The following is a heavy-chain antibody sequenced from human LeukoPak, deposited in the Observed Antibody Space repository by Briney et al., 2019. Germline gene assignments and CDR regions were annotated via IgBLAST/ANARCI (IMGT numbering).Heavy chain of an antibody. J-gene: IGHJ4*02. CDR3: ALTTVVTRIDY. CDR1: GGTFSSYT. V-gene: IGHV1-69*02. D-gene: IGHD4-23*01. Sequence: ASVKVSSKASGGTFSSYTISWVRQAPGQGLEWMGRIIPILGIANYAQKFQGRVTITADKSTSTAYMELSSLKSEDTAVYYCALTTVVTRIDYWGQRTLVTVSS. CDR2: IIPILGIA.